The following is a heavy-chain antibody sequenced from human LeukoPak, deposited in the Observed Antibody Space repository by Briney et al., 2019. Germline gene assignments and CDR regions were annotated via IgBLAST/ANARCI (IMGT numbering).Heavy chain of an antibody. CDR3: AKDMSCSGGSCYSFDY. Sequence: PGGSLRLSCAASGFTFSDYAMHWVRQAPGKGLEWVSHISGSGGSTYYADSVKGRFTISRDNSNNSLYLQMNSLRTEDTAVYYCAKDMSCSGGSCYSFDYWGQGTLVTVSS. CDR2: ISGSGGST. CDR1: GFTFSDYA. J-gene: IGHJ4*02. D-gene: IGHD2-15*01. V-gene: IGHV3-43*02.